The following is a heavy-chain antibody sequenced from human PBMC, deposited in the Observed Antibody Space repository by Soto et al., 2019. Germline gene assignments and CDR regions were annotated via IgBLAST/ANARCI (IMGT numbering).Heavy chain of an antibody. CDR2: IYYSGST. CDR3: ARARGTMTDNWSDP. Sequence: TLSLTCTVSGGSISSGDYYWSWIRQPPGKGLEWIGYIYYSGSTYYNPSLKSRVTISVDTSKNQFSLKLSSVTAADTAVYYCARARGTMTDNWSDPWGQGTLVTVSS. CDR1: GGSISSGDYY. J-gene: IGHJ5*02. V-gene: IGHV4-30-4*01. D-gene: IGHD3-22*01.